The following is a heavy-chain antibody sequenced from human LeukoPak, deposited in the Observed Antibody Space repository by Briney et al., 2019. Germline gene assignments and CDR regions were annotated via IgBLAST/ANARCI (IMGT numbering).Heavy chain of an antibody. D-gene: IGHD3-3*01. CDR2: IVHSGTT. CDR1: SYSISSGYY. J-gene: IGHJ5*02. Sequence: SETLSLTCTVSSYSISSGYYWGWIRQPPGKGLEWIGRIVHSGTTYYNPSLKSRLTISVDTSKNQFSLKLSSVTTADTAVYYCARVPHGETIFGVVLYWFDPWGQGTLVTVFS. V-gene: IGHV4-38-2*02. CDR3: ARVPHGETIFGVVLYWFDP.